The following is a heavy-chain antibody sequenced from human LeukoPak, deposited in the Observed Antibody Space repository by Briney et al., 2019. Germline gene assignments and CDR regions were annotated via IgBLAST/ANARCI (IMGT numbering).Heavy chain of an antibody. CDR1: GGSFSGYY. CDR2: INHSGST. J-gene: IGHJ6*03. CDR3: ARGRSSGYYYYYYMDV. Sequence: SETLSLTCAVYGGSFSGYYWSWIRQPPGKGLEWIGEINHSGSTNYNPSLKSRVTISVDTSKNQFSLKLSSVTAADTAVYYCARGRSSGYYYYYYMDVWGKGTTVTVSS. V-gene: IGHV4-34*01. D-gene: IGHD3-22*01.